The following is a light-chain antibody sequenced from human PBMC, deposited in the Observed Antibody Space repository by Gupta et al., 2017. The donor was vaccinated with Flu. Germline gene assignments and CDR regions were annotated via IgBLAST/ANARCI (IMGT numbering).Light chain of an antibody. V-gene: IGKV1-9*01. CDR2: GAS. Sequence: PSFLSASVGDRVTITCRASQGIRSYLAWYQQKAGKAPKLLINGASTLQSGVPSRFSGSGSGTEFTLTISSLQPEDFATYYGQQLKRDPLTFGGGTKVEIK. CDR3: QQLKRDPLT. CDR1: QGIRSY. J-gene: IGKJ4*02.